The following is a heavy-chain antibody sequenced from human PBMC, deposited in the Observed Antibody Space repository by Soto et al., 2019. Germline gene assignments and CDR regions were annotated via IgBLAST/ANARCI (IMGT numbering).Heavy chain of an antibody. J-gene: IGHJ4*02. CDR1: IFTFSSYA. D-gene: IGHD4-17*01. CDR3: AKYYGDRQTDY. V-gene: IGHV3-23*01. CDR2: ISGSGGRT. Sequence: SLRICCAASIFTFSSYAMSWVRQAPGKGLEWVSAISGSGGRTYYADSVKGRFTISRDNSKNTLYLQMNSLRAEDTAVYYCAKYYGDRQTDYWGQGTLVTVSS.